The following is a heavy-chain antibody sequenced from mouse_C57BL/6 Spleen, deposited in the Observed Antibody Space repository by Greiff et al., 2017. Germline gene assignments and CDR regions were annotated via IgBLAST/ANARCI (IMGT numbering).Heavy chain of an antibody. CDR3: AALITAVVGGYFDV. V-gene: IGHV1-55*01. CDR1: GYTFTSYW. J-gene: IGHJ1*01. D-gene: IGHD1-1*01. CDR2: IYPGSGST. Sequence: QVQLQQPGAELVKPGASVKMSCKASGYTFTSYWITWVKQRPGQGLAWIGDIYPGSGSTNYTEKFKSKATLTVDTSSSTAYMQLSSLTSGGSAVYYGAALITAVVGGYFDVWGPGTTVTVSS.